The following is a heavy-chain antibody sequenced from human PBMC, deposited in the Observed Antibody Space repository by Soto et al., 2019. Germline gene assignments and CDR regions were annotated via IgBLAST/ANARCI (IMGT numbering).Heavy chain of an antibody. D-gene: IGHD3-9*01. V-gene: IGHV1-2*02. CDR2: VNPNTGVA. J-gene: IGHJ5*02. CDR3: TTLRLDP. Sequence: ASVKVYCKASGYTFTALYMNWVRQAPGQGLEWMGWVNPNTGVARYAQKFQGRVTMTRDTSINTAYMELSGLTSDDTAVYYCTTLRLDPWGQGTLVTVSS. CDR1: GYTFTALY.